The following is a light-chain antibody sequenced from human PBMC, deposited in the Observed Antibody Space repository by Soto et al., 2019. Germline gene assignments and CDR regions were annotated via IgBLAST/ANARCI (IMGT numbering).Light chain of an antibody. CDR1: SSDVGSYNH. CDR3: CSYAGTNTFV. Sequence: QSALTQPASVSGSPGQSITISCTGTSSDVGSYNHVSWYQQHPGKAPKLMIYEGNKRPSGVSNRFSGSKSANTASLTISGLQTEDEADYYCCSYAGTNTFVFGTGTKVTVL. J-gene: IGLJ1*01. V-gene: IGLV2-23*01. CDR2: EGN.